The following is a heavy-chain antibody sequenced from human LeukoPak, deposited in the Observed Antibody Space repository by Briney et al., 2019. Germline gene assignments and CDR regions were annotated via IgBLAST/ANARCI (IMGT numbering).Heavy chain of an antibody. V-gene: IGHV4-59*01. CDR1: GDSISSDY. CDR2: IHYTGST. Sequence: SETLSLTCNVSGDSISSDYWSWIRQPPGKGLECIGYIHYTGSTNYNPPLKSRVTISVETSKNQFSLKLKSVTAADTAVYYCARGGYYGSGNDFRFDPWGQGTLVTVSS. D-gene: IGHD3-10*01. CDR3: ARGGYYGSGNDFRFDP. J-gene: IGHJ5*02.